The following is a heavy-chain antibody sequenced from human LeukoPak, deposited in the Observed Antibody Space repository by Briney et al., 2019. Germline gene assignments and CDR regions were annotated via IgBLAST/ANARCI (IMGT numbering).Heavy chain of an antibody. CDR2: INPSGGST. CDR1: GFTFTSYY. Sequence: GASVKVSCKASGFTFTSYYMNWVRQAPGQGLEWMGIINPSGGSTSYAQKFQGRLTVNRDMSTSIVYMELGSLRSEDTAKYYCARHPDSSPALLDLWGQGTMVTVSS. V-gene: IGHV1-46*01. J-gene: IGHJ3*01. CDR3: ARHPDSSPALLDL. D-gene: IGHD6-13*01.